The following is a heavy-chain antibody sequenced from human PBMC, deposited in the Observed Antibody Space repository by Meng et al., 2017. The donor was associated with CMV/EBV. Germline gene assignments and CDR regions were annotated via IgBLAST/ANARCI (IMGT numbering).Heavy chain of an antibody. Sequence: ASVKVSCKASGYTFTGYYMHWVRQAPGQGLEWMGWINPNSGGTNYAQKFQGRVTMTRDTSISTAYMELSRLRSDDTAVYYCARSTGYGSGWSGGDAFDIWGQGTMVTVSS. CDR2: INPNSGGT. CDR3: ARSTGYGSGWSGGDAFDI. D-gene: IGHD6-19*01. V-gene: IGHV1-2*02. J-gene: IGHJ3*02. CDR1: GYTFTGYY.